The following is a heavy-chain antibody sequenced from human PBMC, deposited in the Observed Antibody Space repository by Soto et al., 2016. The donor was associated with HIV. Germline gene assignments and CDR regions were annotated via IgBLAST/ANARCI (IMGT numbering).Heavy chain of an antibody. J-gene: IGHJ6*02. CDR3: ARDPPPTYGSRYGMDV. CDR2: IIYRDSDT. D-gene: IGHD6-13*01. V-gene: IGHV3-11*05. Sequence: VQLVESGGGLVKPGGSLTLSCAASGFTLTDYSMNWIRQAPGKGLEWISSIIYRDSDTYYLGSLKGRFIISRDSAKNSVSLQMNSLRAEDTAVYYCARDPPPTYGSRYGMDVVGPRDHGHRLL. CDR1: GFTLTDYS.